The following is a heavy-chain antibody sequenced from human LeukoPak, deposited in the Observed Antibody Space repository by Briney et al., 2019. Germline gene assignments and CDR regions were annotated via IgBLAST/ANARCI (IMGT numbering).Heavy chain of an antibody. V-gene: IGHV3-48*03. J-gene: IGHJ3*02. D-gene: IGHD3-22*01. CDR3: AREGYDSSGNDAFDI. CDR1: GFTFSSYE. Sequence: GGSLRLSCAASGFTFSSYEMNWVRQAPGKGLEWVSYISSSGSTIYYADSVQGRFTISRDNAKNSLYLQMNSLRVEDTAVYYCAREGYDSSGNDAFDIWGQGTMVTVSS. CDR2: ISSSGSTI.